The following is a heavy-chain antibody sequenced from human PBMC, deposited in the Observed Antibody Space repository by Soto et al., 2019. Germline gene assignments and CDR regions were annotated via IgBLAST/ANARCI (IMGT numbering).Heavy chain of an antibody. V-gene: IGHV4-39*01. CDR3: ASNAPRGDYYVDYGMDV. D-gene: IGHD3-10*02. Sequence: QLQLQESGPGLVKPSETLSLTCTVSGGSISSSSYYWGWIRQPPGKGLEWIGSIYYSGSTYYNPSLKSRVTISVDTSKNQFPLKLSSVTAADTAVYYCASNAPRGDYYVDYGMDVWGQGTKVTV. J-gene: IGHJ6*02. CDR1: GGSISSSSYY. CDR2: IYYSGST.